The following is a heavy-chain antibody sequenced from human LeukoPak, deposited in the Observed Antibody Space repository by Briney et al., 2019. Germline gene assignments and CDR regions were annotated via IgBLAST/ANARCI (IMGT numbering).Heavy chain of an antibody. CDR2: ISYDGSNE. J-gene: IGHJ6*02. CDR3: AKDRMTTVTSYYHYFGMDV. V-gene: IGHV3-30*04. D-gene: IGHD4-11*01. Sequence: GGSLRLSCLTSGFTFSTNAMSWVRQAPGKGLEWVAIISYDGSNEYHADSVKGRFTISRDNSKNTMYLQMNSLRVEDTAVYFCAKDRMTTVTSYYHYFGMDVWGQGTTVTVSS. CDR1: GFTFSTNA.